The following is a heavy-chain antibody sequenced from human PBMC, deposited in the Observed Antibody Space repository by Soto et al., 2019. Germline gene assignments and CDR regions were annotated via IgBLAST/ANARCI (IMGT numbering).Heavy chain of an antibody. CDR2: IYHSGST. CDR1: GYSISSGYY. V-gene: IGHV4-38-2*01. J-gene: IGHJ5*02. CDR3: AREAGGSNIAAVLLDP. Sequence: KTSETLSLTCAVSGYSISSGYYWGWIRQPPGKGLEWIGSIYHSGSTYYNPSLKSRVTISVDTSKNQFSLKLSSVTAADTAVYYCAREAGGSNIAAVLLDPWGQGTLVTVSS. D-gene: IGHD3-3*02.